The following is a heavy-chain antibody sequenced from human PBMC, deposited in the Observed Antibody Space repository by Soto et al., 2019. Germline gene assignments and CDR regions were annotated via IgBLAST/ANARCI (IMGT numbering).Heavy chain of an antibody. J-gene: IGHJ4*02. CDR1: DFSLSPYW. CDR2: LSSDGFGA. V-gene: IGHV3-74*03. D-gene: IGHD3-16*01. Sequence: LRLSCAASDFSLSPYWMHWVRQVPGRGLEWVARLSSDGFGAAYADSVKGRFFISRDIARNTLSLQMNSLRADDTAAYYCARDLGGPDYWGRGTSVTVSS. CDR3: ARDLGGPDY.